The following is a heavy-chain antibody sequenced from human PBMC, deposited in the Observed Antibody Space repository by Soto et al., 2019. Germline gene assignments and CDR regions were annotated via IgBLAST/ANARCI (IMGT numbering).Heavy chain of an antibody. J-gene: IGHJ4*02. CDR2: IYYSGST. CDR1: GGSISSYY. Sequence: SETLSLTCTVSGGSISSYYWSWIRQPPGKGLEWIGYIYYSGSTNYNPSLKSRVTISVDTSKNQFSLKLSSVTAADTAVYYCARSSSSGYSFALWGQGTLVTVSS. D-gene: IGHD3-22*01. CDR3: ARSSSSGYSFAL. V-gene: IGHV4-59*01.